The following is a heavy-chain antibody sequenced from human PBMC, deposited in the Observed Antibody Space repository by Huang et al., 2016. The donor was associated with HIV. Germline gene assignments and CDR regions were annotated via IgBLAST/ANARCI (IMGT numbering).Heavy chain of an antibody. CDR3: AREFCGGDCFRSRDAFDI. CDR1: GFTVSSNS. CDR2: IHNGGNT. Sequence: EVQLVESGGGLIQPGGSLRLSCAVSGFTVSSNSMSGVRQAPGKGLEWVSVIHNGGNTYYADSVKGRFAISRDNFKNTLYLQMNSLRAEDTAVYYCAREFCGGDCFRSRDAFDIWGQGTMVTVAS. V-gene: IGHV3-53*01. D-gene: IGHD2-21*02. J-gene: IGHJ3*02.